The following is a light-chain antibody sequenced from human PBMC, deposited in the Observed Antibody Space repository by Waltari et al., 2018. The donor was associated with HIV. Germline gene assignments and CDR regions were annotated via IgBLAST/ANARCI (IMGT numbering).Light chain of an antibody. Sequence: SYELTQPPSVSVSPGQTASITCSGDKLGDKYACWYQQKPGQSPVLAIDQDGERPSGIPERFSGSNSGNTATLTISGTQAMDEADYYCQAWDSSTAVFGGGTKLTVL. CDR3: QAWDSSTAV. CDR2: QDG. J-gene: IGLJ2*01. V-gene: IGLV3-1*01. CDR1: KLGDKY.